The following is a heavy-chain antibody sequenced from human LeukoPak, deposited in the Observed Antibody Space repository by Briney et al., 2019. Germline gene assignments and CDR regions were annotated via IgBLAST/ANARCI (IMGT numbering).Heavy chain of an antibody. V-gene: IGHV3-49*04. Sequence: PGGSLRLSCTASGSTFGDYAMSWVRQAPGKGLEWVGFIRSKAYGGTTEYAASVKGRFTISRDDSKSIAYLQMNSLKTEDTAVYYCTRDQMVVVPAAVFDYWGQGTLVTVSS. J-gene: IGHJ4*02. CDR3: TRDQMVVVPAAVFDY. D-gene: IGHD2-2*01. CDR1: GSTFGDYA. CDR2: IRSKAYGGTT.